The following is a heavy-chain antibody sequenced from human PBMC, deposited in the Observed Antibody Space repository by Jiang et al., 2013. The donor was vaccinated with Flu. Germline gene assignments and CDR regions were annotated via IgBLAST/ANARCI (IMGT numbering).Heavy chain of an antibody. Sequence: VKPTQTLTLTCTFSGFSLSTSGVGVGWIRQPPGKALEWLALIYWNDDKRYSPSLKSRLTITKDTSKNQVVLTMTNMDPVDTATYYCAHSESWGFAYAFDIWGQGTMVTISS. CDR2: IYWNDDK. D-gene: IGHD7-27*01. J-gene: IGHJ3*02. V-gene: IGHV2-5*01. CDR1: GFSLSTSGVG. CDR3: AHSESWGFAYAFDI.